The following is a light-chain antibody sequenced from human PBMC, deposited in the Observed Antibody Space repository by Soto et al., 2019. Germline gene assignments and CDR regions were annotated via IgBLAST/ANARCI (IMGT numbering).Light chain of an antibody. CDR3: GTWDSSLSAVV. Sequence: SVLTQPPSVSAAPGQKVTLSCSGSSSNIGNNYVSWYQQLPGTAPKLLIYDNHKRPSGIPDRFSGSKSGTSATLGITGLQTGDEADYYCGTWDSSLSAVVFGGGTQLTVL. V-gene: IGLV1-51*01. CDR1: SSNIGNNY. J-gene: IGLJ2*01. CDR2: DNH.